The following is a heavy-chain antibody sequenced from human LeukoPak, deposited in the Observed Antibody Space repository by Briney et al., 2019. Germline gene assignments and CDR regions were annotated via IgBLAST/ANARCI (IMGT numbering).Heavy chain of an antibody. V-gene: IGHV4-59*01. Sequence: SETLSLTCTVSGGSISSYYWSWIRQPPGKGLGWIGYIYYSGSTNYNPSLKSRVTISVDTSKNQFSLKLSSVTAADTAVYYCARQVGCSGGSCYSGAFDIWGQGTMVTVSS. CDR2: IYYSGST. D-gene: IGHD2-15*01. CDR1: GGSISSYY. CDR3: ARQVGCSGGSCYSGAFDI. J-gene: IGHJ3*02.